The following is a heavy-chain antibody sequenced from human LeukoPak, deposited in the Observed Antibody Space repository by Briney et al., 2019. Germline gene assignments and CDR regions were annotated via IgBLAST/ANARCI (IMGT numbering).Heavy chain of an antibody. CDR3: AKGRASGYYYGFDY. CDR2: ISGSGGST. J-gene: IGHJ4*02. D-gene: IGHD3-22*01. Sequence: GGSLRLSCAASGFTFSSYAMRWVGQAPGKGLEGVSAISGSGGSTYYADSVKGRFTVSRDNSKNTLYLQMNSLRAEDTAVYYCAKGRASGYYYGFDYWGQGTLVTV. V-gene: IGHV3-23*01. CDR1: GFTFSSYA.